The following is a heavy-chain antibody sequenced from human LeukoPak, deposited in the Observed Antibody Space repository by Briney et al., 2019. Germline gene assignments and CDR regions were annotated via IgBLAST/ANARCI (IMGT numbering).Heavy chain of an antibody. CDR1: GYTFTSYG. CDR2: ISAYNGNT. V-gene: IGHV1-18*01. J-gene: IGHJ4*02. D-gene: IGHD2-2*03. CDR3: ATGDGYCSSTSCLNPFDY. Sequence: GASVKVSCKASGYTFTSYGISWVRQAPGQGLEWMGWISAYNGNTNYAQKLQGRVTMTTDTSTSTAYMELRSLRSDDTAVYYCATGDGYCSSTSCLNPFDYWGQGTLVTVSS.